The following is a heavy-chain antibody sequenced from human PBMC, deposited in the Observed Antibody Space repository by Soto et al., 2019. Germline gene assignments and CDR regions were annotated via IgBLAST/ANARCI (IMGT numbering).Heavy chain of an antibody. D-gene: IGHD6-19*01. CDR3: ARFASGRLAVVFNWFDP. Sequence: GGSLRLSCAASGFTFSSYEMNWVRQAPGKGLEWVSYISSSGSTIYYADSVKGRFTISRDNAKNSLYLQMNSLRAEDTAVYYCARFASGRLAVVFNWFDPWGQGTLVTVSS. CDR1: GFTFSSYE. J-gene: IGHJ5*02. V-gene: IGHV3-48*03. CDR2: ISSSGSTI.